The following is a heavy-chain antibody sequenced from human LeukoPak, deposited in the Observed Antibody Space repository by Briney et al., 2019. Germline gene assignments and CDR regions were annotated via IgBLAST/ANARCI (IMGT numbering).Heavy chain of an antibody. D-gene: IGHD6-13*01. CDR1: GFTFDDYA. Sequence: GSLRLSCAASGFTFDDYAMHWVRQAPGKGLLWVSRINSDGSSTSYADSVKGRFTISRDNAKNTLYLQMNSLRAEDTAVYYCARRIAAAAAPYYFDYWGQGTLVTVSS. CDR2: INSDGSST. V-gene: IGHV3-74*01. CDR3: ARRIAAAAAPYYFDY. J-gene: IGHJ4*02.